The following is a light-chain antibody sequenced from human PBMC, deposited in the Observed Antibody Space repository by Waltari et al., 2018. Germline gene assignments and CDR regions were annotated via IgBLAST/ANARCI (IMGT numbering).Light chain of an antibody. CDR1: NLGSRS. V-gene: IGLV3-21*04. CDR2: NES. J-gene: IGLJ3*02. Sequence: SDVLTQPPSVSAAPGETARITCGGNNLGSRSVHWYQQRPGQAPVLVIYNESDRPPGIPERFSGSKSGNTATLIISRVEAGDEADYYCQVWNSVGDHLSGVFGGGTKLTV. CDR3: QVWNSVGDHLSGV.